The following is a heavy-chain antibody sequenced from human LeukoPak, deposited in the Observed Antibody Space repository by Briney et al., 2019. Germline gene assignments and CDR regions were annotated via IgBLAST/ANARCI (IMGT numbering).Heavy chain of an antibody. Sequence: ASVKVSCEASGGTFSSYAISWVRQAPGQGLEWMGWISAYNGNTNYARKLQGRVTMTTDTSTSTAYMELRSLRSDDTAVYYCARMKSAAGVQSEWFDPWGQGTLVTVSS. V-gene: IGHV1-18*01. D-gene: IGHD6-13*01. CDR3: ARMKSAAGVQSEWFDP. J-gene: IGHJ5*02. CDR1: GGTFSSYA. CDR2: ISAYNGNT.